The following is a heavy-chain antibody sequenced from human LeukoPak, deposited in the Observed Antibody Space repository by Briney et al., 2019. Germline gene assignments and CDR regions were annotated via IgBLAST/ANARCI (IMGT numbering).Heavy chain of an antibody. J-gene: IGHJ3*02. CDR3: AKDSMLRIKLQSDAFDI. CDR1: GFTFSSYG. Sequence: GGSLRLSCAASGFTFSSYGMHWVRQAPGKGLEWVAVISYDGSNKYYADSVKGRFTISRDNSKNTLYLQMNSLRAEDTAVYYCAKDSMLRIKLQSDAFDIWGQGTMVTVSS. D-gene: IGHD3-10*01. CDR2: ISYDGSNK. V-gene: IGHV3-30*18.